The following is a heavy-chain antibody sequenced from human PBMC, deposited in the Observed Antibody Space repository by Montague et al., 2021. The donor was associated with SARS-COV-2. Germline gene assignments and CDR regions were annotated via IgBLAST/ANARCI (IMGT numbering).Heavy chain of an antibody. CDR3: VRDTGSAQAGFDA. V-gene: IGHV6-1*01. CDR2: SRHRPKRTS. Sequence: CAISGDSVWVNKAARSWNRHSPSRHLEWLGRSRHRPKRTSDYATSVEGRISIDPDTSKNQFFLHLRSVTPEDTGVYYCVRDTGSAQAGFDAWGQGTLVTVSA. CDR1: GDSVWVNKAA. D-gene: IGHD4-17*01. J-gene: IGHJ4*02.